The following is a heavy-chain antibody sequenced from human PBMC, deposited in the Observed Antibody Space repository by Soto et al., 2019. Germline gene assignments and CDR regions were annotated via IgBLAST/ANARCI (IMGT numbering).Heavy chain of an antibody. CDR3: ARHRSTVSLLDY. V-gene: IGHV4-61*05. D-gene: IGHD2-2*01. J-gene: IGHJ4*02. CDR2: IYSFGST. Sequence: SGTLSLTCTVSGCSIRSSSFYWGWVRQPPGKGLEWIGFIYSFGSTNYNASLESRVSMSVDTSKNQVSLKLTSVTAADTAVYYCARHRSTVSLLDYWGQGTLVTVSS. CDR1: GCSIRSSSFY.